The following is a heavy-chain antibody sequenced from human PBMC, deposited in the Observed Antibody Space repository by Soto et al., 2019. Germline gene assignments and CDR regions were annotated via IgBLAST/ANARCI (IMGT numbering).Heavy chain of an antibody. D-gene: IGHD1-26*01. CDR1: GGAFDTSA. V-gene: IGHV1-69*01. CDR3: AGGRYSGRPRAVVYYALDV. J-gene: IGHJ6*02. CDR2: IVPIFGSR. Sequence: VQLVQSGAELKKPGSSVRVSCKASGGAFDTSAINWVRQAPGQGIEWMGGIVPIFGSRDYAQKFLGRVTITAVDDTRTISMEVRGLRSDDTAVYYCAGGRYSGRPRAVVYYALDVWGHGTTVIVSS.